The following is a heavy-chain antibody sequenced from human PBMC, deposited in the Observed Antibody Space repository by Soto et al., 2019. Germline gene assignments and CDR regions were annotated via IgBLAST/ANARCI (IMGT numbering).Heavy chain of an antibody. CDR1: GFTFSSYA. V-gene: IGHV3-23*01. CDR2: ISGSGGST. J-gene: IGHJ4*02. D-gene: IGHD3-10*01. Sequence: PGGSLRLSCAASGFTFSSYAMRLVRQAPGKGLEWVSAISGSGGSTYYADSVKGRFTISRDNSKNTLYLQMNSLRAEDTAVYYCGKDLWGFGASYFDYWGQGTLVTVSS. CDR3: GKDLWGFGASYFDY.